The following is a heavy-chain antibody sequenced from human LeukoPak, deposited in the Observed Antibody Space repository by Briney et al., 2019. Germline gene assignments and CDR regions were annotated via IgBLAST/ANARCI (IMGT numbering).Heavy chain of an antibody. D-gene: IGHD6-19*01. CDR2: IYHSGNT. J-gene: IGHJ5*02. V-gene: IGHV4-38-2*02. CDR1: GYSISSGSY. Sequence: SETLSLTCTVSGYSISSGSYWGWIRQPPGKGLHWIATIYHSGNTYYNPSLKSRVTISVDTSKNQFSLKLSSVTAADTAVYYCARVGSSGWYRWFDPWGQGTLVTVSS. CDR3: ARVGSSGWYRWFDP.